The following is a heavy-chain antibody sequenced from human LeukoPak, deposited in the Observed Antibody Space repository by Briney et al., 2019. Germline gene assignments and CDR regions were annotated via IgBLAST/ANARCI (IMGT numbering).Heavy chain of an antibody. J-gene: IGHJ4*02. CDR2: IYYSGST. Sequence: SETLSLTCTVSGGSISSYYWSWIRQPPGKGLEWIGYIYYSGSTNYNPSLKSRVTISVDTSKNQFSLKLSSVTAADTAVYYCARREVRGVIFHWGQGTLVTVSS. CDR1: GGSISSYY. D-gene: IGHD3-10*01. CDR3: ARREVRGVIFH. V-gene: IGHV4-59*01.